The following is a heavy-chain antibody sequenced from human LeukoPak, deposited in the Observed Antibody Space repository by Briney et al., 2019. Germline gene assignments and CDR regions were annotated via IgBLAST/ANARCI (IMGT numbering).Heavy chain of an antibody. CDR1: GFTFSSYS. Sequence: PGGSLRLSCAASGFTFSSYSMNWVRQAPGKGLEWVSSISSSSSYIYYADSVKGRFTISRDNAKNSLYLQMNSLRAEDTAVYYCARVPLTYYYDSGGPNLGHYFDYWGQGTLVTVSS. CDR2: ISSSSSYI. J-gene: IGHJ4*02. CDR3: ARVPLTYYYDSGGPNLGHYFDY. V-gene: IGHV3-21*01. D-gene: IGHD3-22*01.